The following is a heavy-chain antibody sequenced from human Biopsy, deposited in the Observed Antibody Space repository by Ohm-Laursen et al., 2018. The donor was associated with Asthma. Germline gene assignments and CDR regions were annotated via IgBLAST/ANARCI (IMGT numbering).Heavy chain of an antibody. J-gene: IGHJ6*02. CDR2: SDHRGNT. CDR1: GLSSSTYY. Sequence: GTLSLTCSMYGLSSSTYYWTWIRQTPGKGLEWIGESDHRGNTNTNATLKSRVTISKAKSANEFSLKMKSVTAADTAIYYCARGPEWSGLDIWGQGTTVTVSS. D-gene: IGHD3-3*01. CDR3: ARGPEWSGLDI. V-gene: IGHV4-34*01.